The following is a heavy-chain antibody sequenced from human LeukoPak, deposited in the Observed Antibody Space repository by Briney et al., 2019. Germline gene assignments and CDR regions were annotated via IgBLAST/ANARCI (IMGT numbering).Heavy chain of an antibody. CDR1: GFTFSSNY. CDR2: IYSGGST. D-gene: IGHD2-21*01. Sequence: GGSLRLSCAASGFTFSSNYMSWVRQAPGKGLEWVSVIYSGGSTYYADSVKGRFTISRDNSKNTLYLEMNSLRAEDTAVYYCARASRNSLFDYWGQGTLVTVSS. J-gene: IGHJ4*02. V-gene: IGHV3-53*01. CDR3: ARASRNSLFDY.